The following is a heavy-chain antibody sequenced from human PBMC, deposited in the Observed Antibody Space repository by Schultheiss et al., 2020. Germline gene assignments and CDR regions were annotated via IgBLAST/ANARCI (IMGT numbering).Heavy chain of an antibody. CDR1: GFTFSSYA. Sequence: GGSLRLSCAASGFTFSSYAMHWVRQAPGKGLEWVAVISYDGSNKYYADSVKGRFTISRDNSKNTLYLQMNSLRAEDTAVYYCARNPGGTLSYYFDYWGQGTLV. V-gene: IGHV3-30-3*01. J-gene: IGHJ4*02. D-gene: IGHD4-23*01. CDR3: ARNPGGTLSYYFDY. CDR2: ISYDGSNK.